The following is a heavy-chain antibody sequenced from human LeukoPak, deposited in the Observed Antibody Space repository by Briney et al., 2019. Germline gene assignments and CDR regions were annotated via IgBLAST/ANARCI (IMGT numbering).Heavy chain of an antibody. CDR3: ARLKIVNSSGFDY. V-gene: IGHV1-2*06. CDR1: GGTFSSYA. CDR2: INPNSGGT. D-gene: IGHD3-22*01. Sequence: ASVKVSCKASGGTFSSYAISWVRQAPGQGLEWMGRINPNSGGTNYAQKFQGRVTMTRDTSISTAYMELSRLRSDDTAVYYCARLKIVNSSGFDYWGQGTLVTVSS. J-gene: IGHJ4*02.